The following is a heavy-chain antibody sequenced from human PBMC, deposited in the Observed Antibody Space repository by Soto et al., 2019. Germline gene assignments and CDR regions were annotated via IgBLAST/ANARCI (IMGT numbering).Heavy chain of an antibody. V-gene: IGHV3-23*01. D-gene: IGHD2-21*01. J-gene: IGHJ4*02. Sequence: EVQLLESGGGLVQPGGSLRLSCAASGFTFSSYAMSWVRQAPGKGLEWVSAISGSGGSTYYADSVKGRLTISRNKDKNTLNLQMNSLIAEDTGVYYCVKDLVVMAKWGFDYWGQGTLVTVSS. CDR1: GFTFSSYA. CDR3: VKDLVVMAKWGFDY. CDR2: ISGSGGST.